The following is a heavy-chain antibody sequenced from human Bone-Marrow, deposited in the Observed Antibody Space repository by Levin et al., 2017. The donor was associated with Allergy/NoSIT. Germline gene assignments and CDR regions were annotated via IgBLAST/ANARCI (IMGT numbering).Heavy chain of an antibody. D-gene: IGHD3-10*01. V-gene: IGHV3-74*03. CDR2: VNSDGSAT. CDR3: ARDSPGVGIDY. Sequence: PGGSLRLSCAASGFTFRNYWMHWVRQDPGKGLVWVSHVNSDGSATSYADSVKGRFTVSRDNAKNTVSLLMNSLRSEDSAVYYCARDSPGVGIDYWGQGTLVTVSS. CDR1: GFTFRNYW. J-gene: IGHJ4*02.